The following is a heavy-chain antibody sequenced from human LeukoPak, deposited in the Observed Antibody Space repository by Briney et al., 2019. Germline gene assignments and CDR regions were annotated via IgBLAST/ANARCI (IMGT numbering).Heavy chain of an antibody. J-gene: IGHJ5*02. V-gene: IGHV4-59*01. CDR2: IYYSGST. CDR1: GGSISSYY. CDR3: ARVSYYDSSGYNWFDP. D-gene: IGHD3-22*01. Sequence: SETLSLTCTVSGGSISSYYWSWIRQPPGKGLEWIGYIYYSGSTNYNPSLKSRVTISVDTSKNQFSLKLSSVTAADTAVHYCARVSYYDSSGYNWFDPWGQGTLVTVSS.